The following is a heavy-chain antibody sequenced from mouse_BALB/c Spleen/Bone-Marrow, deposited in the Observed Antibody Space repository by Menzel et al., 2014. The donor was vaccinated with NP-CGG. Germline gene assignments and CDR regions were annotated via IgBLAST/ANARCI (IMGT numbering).Heavy chain of an antibody. CDR3: ASWSTTGAMDY. CDR2: INPYNGGT. D-gene: IGHD5-1*01. V-gene: IGHV1-18*01. CDR1: GYSFTAYT. Sequence: EVMLVESGPELVKPGASMRISCRASGYSFTAYTMNWVKRSHGKNLEWIGLINPYNGGTSYNQKFKGKATLTVDKSSSTAYMELLSLTSEDSAVYYCASWSTTGAMDYWGQGTSVTVSS. J-gene: IGHJ4*01.